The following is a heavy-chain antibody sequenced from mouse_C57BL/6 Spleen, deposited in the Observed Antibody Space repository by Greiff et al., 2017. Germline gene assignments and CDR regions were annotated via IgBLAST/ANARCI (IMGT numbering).Heavy chain of an antibody. CDR1: GFNINNSY. CDR3: ARLGTGTGFDY. Sequence: VQLQQSVAELVRPGASVKLSCTASGFNINNSYMHWVKQRPEQGLEWIGRIDPANGNTKYAPKFQGKATITADTSSTTAYLQLRSLTSEDTAISYCARLGTGTGFDYWGQGTTLTVSS. D-gene: IGHD2-14*01. CDR2: IDPANGNT. J-gene: IGHJ2*01. V-gene: IGHV14-3*01.